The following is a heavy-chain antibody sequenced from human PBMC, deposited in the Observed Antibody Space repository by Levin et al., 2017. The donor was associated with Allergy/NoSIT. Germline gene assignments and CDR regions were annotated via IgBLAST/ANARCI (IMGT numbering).Heavy chain of an antibody. CDR3: AKGALSAIGYCSGGSCPWFDY. V-gene: IGHV3-23*01. D-gene: IGHD2-15*01. J-gene: IGHJ4*02. Sequence: GGSLRLSCAASGFTFSSYAMSWVRQAPGKGLEWVSAISGSGGSTYYADSVKGRFTISRDNSKNTLYLQMNSLRAEDTAVYYCAKGALSAIGYCSGGSCPWFDYWGQGTLVTVSS. CDR2: ISGSGGST. CDR1: GFTFSSYA.